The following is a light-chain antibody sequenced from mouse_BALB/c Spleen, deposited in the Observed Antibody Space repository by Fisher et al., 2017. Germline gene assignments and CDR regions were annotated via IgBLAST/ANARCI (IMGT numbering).Light chain of an antibody. CDR2: LTS. J-gene: IGKJ2*01. CDR1: SSVSY. V-gene: IGKV4-68*01. Sequence: IVMTQSPALMSASPGEKVTMTCSASSSVSYMYWYQQKPRSSPKPWIYLTSNLASGVPARFSGSGSGTSYSLTISSMEAEDAATYYCQQWSSNPYTFGGGTKLEI. CDR3: QQWSSNPYT.